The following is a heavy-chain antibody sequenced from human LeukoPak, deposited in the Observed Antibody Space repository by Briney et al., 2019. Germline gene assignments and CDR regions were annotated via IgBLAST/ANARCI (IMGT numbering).Heavy chain of an antibody. V-gene: IGHV4-39*01. CDR2: IYYSGSP. Sequence: PSETLSLTCTVSGGSISKSNYYWAWIRQPPGKGLECIGSIYYSGSPYYNPSLKSRVTISVDTSKNQFSLRLSSVTAADTAVYYCATRRTAKIGFYYWGQGTLVTVSS. CDR1: GGSISKSNYY. J-gene: IGHJ4*02. CDR3: ATRRTAKIGFYY. D-gene: IGHD5-18*01.